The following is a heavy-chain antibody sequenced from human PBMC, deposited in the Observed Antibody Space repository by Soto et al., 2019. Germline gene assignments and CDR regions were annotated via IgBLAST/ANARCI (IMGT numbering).Heavy chain of an antibody. D-gene: IGHD3-16*02. J-gene: IGHJ6*02. CDR1: GYSFTSYW. CDR2: IDPSDSYT. CDR3: ARSKYRGNYYYYYGMDV. V-gene: IGHV5-10-1*01. Sequence: ESLKISCKGSGYSFTSYWISWVRQMPGKGLEWMGRIDPSDSYTNYSPSFQGHVTISADKSISTAYLQWSSLKASDTAMYYCARSKYRGNYYYYYGMDVWGQGTTVTVSS.